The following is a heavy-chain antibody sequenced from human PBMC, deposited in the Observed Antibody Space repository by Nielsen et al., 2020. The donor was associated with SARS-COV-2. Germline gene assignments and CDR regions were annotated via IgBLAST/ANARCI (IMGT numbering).Heavy chain of an antibody. D-gene: IGHD6-19*01. CDR1: GFTFRNYG. CDR3: VTGGQWLVRHPYGMQV. V-gene: IGHV3-30*03. CDR2: ISYDGSDK. Sequence: GGSLRLYCAAAGFTFRNYGMHWVRQAPGKGLEWVAVISYDGSDKYYADSVKGRFTISRDNSKNTLYLHMNSLRAEDTAVYYCVTGGQWLVRHPYGMQVWGQGTTVTVSS. J-gene: IGHJ6*02.